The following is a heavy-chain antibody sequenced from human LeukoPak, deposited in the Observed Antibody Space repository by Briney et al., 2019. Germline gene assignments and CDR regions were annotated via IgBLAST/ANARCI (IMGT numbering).Heavy chain of an antibody. D-gene: IGHD3-22*01. CDR1: RYTFTSDG. CDR3: ARSPPDYYDSSGYSPLDY. J-gene: IGHJ4*02. Sequence: ASVKVSCKASRYTFTSDGISWVRQAPGQRVGWMGWISAYNGNTNYAQKLRGRVTMSTDTSTSTAYMELRSLRSDDTAVYYCARSPPDYYDSSGYSPLDYWGQGTLVTVSS. V-gene: IGHV1-18*01. CDR2: ISAYNGNT.